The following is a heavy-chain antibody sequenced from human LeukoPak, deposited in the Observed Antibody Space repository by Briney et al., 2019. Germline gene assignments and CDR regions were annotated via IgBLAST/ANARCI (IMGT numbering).Heavy chain of an antibody. J-gene: IGHJ4*02. CDR2: INTKSGGT. Sequence: GASLSVSSTASGYTLTVYYMHWVRQTPGQGLERMGGINTKSGGTNYAQKFQSRFTMTRDTSISTAYMDLSRLRSGDSAVYYCASTLLLFGELLLFYWGQGALVTVSS. D-gene: IGHD3-10*01. V-gene: IGHV1-2*02. CDR1: GYTLTVYY. CDR3: ASTLLLFGELLLFY.